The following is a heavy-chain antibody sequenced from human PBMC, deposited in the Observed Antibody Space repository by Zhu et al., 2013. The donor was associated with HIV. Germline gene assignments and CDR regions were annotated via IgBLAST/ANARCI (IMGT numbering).Heavy chain of an antibody. Sequence: QVQLVQSGAEVKKPGASVKVSCEGSGYTFSAYDINWVRQATGQGLEWMGWMNPNSGNTGYAQKFQGRVTITRNTSMSTAYMELSSLRSEDTAVYYCARGRGPTVHGFDIWGQGTMVTVSS. CDR3: ARGRGPTVHGFDI. J-gene: IGHJ3*02. D-gene: IGHD3-10*01. CDR1: GYTFSAYD. CDR2: MNPNSGNT. V-gene: IGHV1-8*01.